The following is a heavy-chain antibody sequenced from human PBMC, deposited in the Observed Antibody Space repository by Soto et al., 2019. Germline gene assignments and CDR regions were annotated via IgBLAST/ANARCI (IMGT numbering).Heavy chain of an antibody. J-gene: IGHJ3*01. CDR1: GFTFSSYG. D-gene: IGHD6-25*01. CDR3: AKDFSRGPSGLRGLDL. V-gene: IGHV3-30*18. CDR2: ISQDGSRK. Sequence: QVQLVESGGSVVQPGTSLRLSCAASGFTFSSYGIHWVRQAPGKGLEWVALISQDGSRKEYAESQKGRFTISRDNSKNPVYLQMNSLRFEDTAVYFCAKDFSRGPSGLRGLDLWGQGTVVNVSS.